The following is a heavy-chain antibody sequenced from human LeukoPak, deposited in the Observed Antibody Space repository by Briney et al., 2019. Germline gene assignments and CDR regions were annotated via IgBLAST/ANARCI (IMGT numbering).Heavy chain of an antibody. D-gene: IGHD3/OR15-3a*01. CDR3: ARSGGAGYYTDFDY. CDR1: GGTFSSYA. Sequence: SVKVSCKASGGTFSSYAISWVRQAPVQGLEWMGRIIPIFGTANYAQKFQGRVTITTDESTSTAYMELSSLRSEDTAVYYCARSGGAGYYTDFDYWGQGTLVTVSS. CDR2: IIPIFGTA. V-gene: IGHV1-69*05. J-gene: IGHJ4*02.